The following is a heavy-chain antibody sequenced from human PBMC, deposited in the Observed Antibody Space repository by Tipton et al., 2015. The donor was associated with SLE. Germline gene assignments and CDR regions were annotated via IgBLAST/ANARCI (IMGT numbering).Heavy chain of an antibody. Sequence: TLSLTCTVSGGSISSGSHSWGWIRQPPGKGLEWIGNIYYSGNTYYNPSLKSRASISVDTSRNQVSLKLNSVTAADTAVYYCATRPPRGGRGDEYFDYWGPGTLVTVSS. D-gene: IGHD3-10*01. J-gene: IGHJ4*02. CDR2: IYYSGNT. V-gene: IGHV4-39*07. CDR3: ATRPPRGGRGDEYFDY. CDR1: GGSISSGSHS.